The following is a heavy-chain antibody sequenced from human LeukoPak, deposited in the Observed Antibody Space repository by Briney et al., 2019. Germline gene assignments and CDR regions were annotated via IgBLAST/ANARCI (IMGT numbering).Heavy chain of an antibody. CDR2: MSYSGST. CDR1: GGTISSYC. CDR3: ARGSDFGDY. D-gene: IGHD4-17*01. J-gene: IGHJ4*02. V-gene: IGHV4-59*01. Sequence: PSETLSLTCTVSGGTISSYCWSWIRQPPGKGLERIGYMSYSGSTNYNPSLKSRVTMSINTSKNQFSLRLSSVTAADTAVYYCARGSDFGDYWGQGTLVTVSS.